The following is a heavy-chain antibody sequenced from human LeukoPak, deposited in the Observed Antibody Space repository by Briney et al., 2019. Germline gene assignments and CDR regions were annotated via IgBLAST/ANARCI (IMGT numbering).Heavy chain of an antibody. Sequence: GGSLRLSRAASGFTFSSYGMHWVRQAPGKGLEWVAVIWYDGSNKYYADSVKGRFTISRDNSKNTLYLQMNSLRAEDTAVYYCARSWSGFGELLSYFDYWGQGTLVTVSS. CDR3: ARSWSGFGELLSYFDY. J-gene: IGHJ4*02. CDR1: GFTFSSYG. CDR2: IWYDGSNK. D-gene: IGHD3-10*01. V-gene: IGHV3-33*01.